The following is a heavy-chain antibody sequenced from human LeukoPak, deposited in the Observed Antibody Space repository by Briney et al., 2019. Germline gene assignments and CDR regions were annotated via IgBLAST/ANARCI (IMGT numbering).Heavy chain of an antibody. V-gene: IGHV3-66*01. CDR1: GFTVSSNF. CDR2: IYSGGST. D-gene: IGHD2-15*01. CDR3: ARDRCSGGSCYSADDAFDI. J-gene: IGHJ3*02. Sequence: GGSLRLSCAASGFTVSSNFMSWVRQAPGKGLEWVSVIYSGGSTYYADSVKGRFTISRDNSKNTLYLQMNSLRAEDTAVYYCARDRCSGGSCYSADDAFDIWGQGTMVTVSS.